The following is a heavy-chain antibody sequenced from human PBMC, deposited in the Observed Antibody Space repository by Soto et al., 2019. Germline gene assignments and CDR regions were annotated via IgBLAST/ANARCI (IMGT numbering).Heavy chain of an antibody. CDR3: ARDREDGSGSYGYYYYGMDV. V-gene: IGHV6-1*01. CDR2: TYYRSKWYN. CDR1: GDSVSSNSAA. J-gene: IGHJ6*02. D-gene: IGHD3-10*01. Sequence: PSQTLSLTCAISGDSVSSNSAAWNWIRQSPSRGLEWLGRTYYRSKWYNDYAVSVESRITINPDTSKNQFSLQLNSVTPEDTAVYYCARDREDGSGSYGYYYYGMDVWGQGTTVTVSS.